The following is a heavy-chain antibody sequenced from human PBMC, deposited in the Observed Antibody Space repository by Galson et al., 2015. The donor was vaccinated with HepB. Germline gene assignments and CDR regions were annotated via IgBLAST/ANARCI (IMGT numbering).Heavy chain of an antibody. CDR3: ARDIAGRRWFDP. V-gene: IGHV3-33*08. D-gene: IGHD6-13*01. Sequence: SLRLSCAASGFTFSSYGMHWVRQAPGKGLEWVAVIWYDGSNKYYADSVKGRFTISRDNYKNTLYLQMKSLRAEDTAVYYCARDIAGRRWFDPWGQGTLVTVSS. J-gene: IGHJ5*02. CDR1: GFTFSSYG. CDR2: IWYDGSNK.